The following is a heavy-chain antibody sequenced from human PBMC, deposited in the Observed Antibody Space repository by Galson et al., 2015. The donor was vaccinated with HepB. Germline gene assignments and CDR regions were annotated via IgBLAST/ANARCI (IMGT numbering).Heavy chain of an antibody. V-gene: IGHV1-3*01. CDR3: ARAGDYYDSRGFISDAFEV. Sequence: SVKVSCKASGYSFISYAIHWVRQAPGQRLEWMGWINGGYGNTKFSQKFQGRVTFTRDTSASTAYMELSSLRSEDTAVYYCARAGDYYDSRGFISDAFEVWGQGTMLTVSS. J-gene: IGHJ3*01. CDR2: INGGYGNT. D-gene: IGHD3-22*01. CDR1: GYSFISYA.